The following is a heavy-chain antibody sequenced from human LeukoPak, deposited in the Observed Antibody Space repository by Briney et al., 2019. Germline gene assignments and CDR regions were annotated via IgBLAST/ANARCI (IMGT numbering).Heavy chain of an antibody. V-gene: IGHV4-59*01. D-gene: IGHD1-14*01. CDR3: ARRQTDHYFDY. J-gene: IGHJ4*02. Sequence: SQTLSLTCTVSGGSISSYYWSWIRQPPGKGLEWIGYIYYSGSTNYNPSLKSRVTISVDTSKNQFSLKLSSVTAADTAVYYCARRQTDHYFDYWGQGTLVTVSS. CDR1: GGSISSYY. CDR2: IYYSGST.